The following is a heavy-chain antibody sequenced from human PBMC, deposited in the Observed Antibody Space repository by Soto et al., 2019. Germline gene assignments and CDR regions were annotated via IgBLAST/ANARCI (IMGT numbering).Heavy chain of an antibody. CDR1: GFTFSSYA. V-gene: IGHV3-23*01. Sequence: PGGSLRLSCAASGFTFSSYAMSWVRQAPGKGLEWVSAISGSGGSTYYAESVKGRFTISRDNSKNTLYLQMNSLRAEDTALYYCAKDPSIAVAFDAFDIWGQGTMVTVSS. D-gene: IGHD6-19*01. CDR2: ISGSGGST. J-gene: IGHJ3*02. CDR3: AKDPSIAVAFDAFDI.